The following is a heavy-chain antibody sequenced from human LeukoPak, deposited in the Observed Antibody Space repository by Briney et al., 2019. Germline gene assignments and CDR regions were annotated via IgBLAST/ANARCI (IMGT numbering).Heavy chain of an antibody. V-gene: IGHV3-23*01. J-gene: IGHJ4*02. D-gene: IGHD3-10*01. Sequence: GGSLRLSCAASGFTFSNAWMSWVRQAPGKGLEWVSAISGSGGSTYNADSVKGRFTVSRDNSKNTLYLQMNSLRAEDTAVYSCAKVSDYYGAGSLDYWGQGTLVTVSS. CDR2: ISGSGGST. CDR3: AKVSDYYGAGSLDY. CDR1: GFTFSNAW.